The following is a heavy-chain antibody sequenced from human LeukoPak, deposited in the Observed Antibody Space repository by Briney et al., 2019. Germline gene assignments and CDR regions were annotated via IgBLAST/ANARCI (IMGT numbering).Heavy chain of an antibody. CDR2: VYYSGTT. D-gene: IGHD6-6*01. J-gene: IGHJ4*02. CDR1: GGSFSSSPYY. V-gene: IGHV4-39*07. CDR3: AKTGSSIAARPPDY. Sequence: SETLSLTCTVSGGSFSSSPYYWGWIRQPPGKGLEWIGSVYYSGTTYYSPSLRSRVTISLDTSKNQLSLRLTSVTAADTAVYYCAKTGSSIAARPPDYWGQGTLVTVSS.